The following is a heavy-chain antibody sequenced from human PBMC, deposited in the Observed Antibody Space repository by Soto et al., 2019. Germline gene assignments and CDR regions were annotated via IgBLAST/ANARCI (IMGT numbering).Heavy chain of an antibody. CDR2: IYYGGAT. J-gene: IGHJ4*02. D-gene: IGHD2-15*01. Sequence: TSETLSLTCTVSDDSISTYYWSWIRQPPGKGLEWIGYIYYGGATNYSPSLKSRVTISVDTSKKQFSLNLSSVTAADTAVYYCVRHYCSGGSCHWAYWGPGTLVTVSS. CDR1: DDSISTYY. CDR3: VRHYCSGGSCHWAY. V-gene: IGHV4-59*08.